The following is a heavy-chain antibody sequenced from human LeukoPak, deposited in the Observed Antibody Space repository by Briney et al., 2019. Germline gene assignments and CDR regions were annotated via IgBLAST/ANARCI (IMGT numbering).Heavy chain of an antibody. CDR1: GGTFSSYT. D-gene: IGHD2-21*01. J-gene: IGHJ4*02. Sequence: SVKVSCKASGGTFSSYTISWVRQAPGQGLEWMGRIIPILGIANYAQKFQGRVTITADKPTSTAYMELSSLSSEDTAVYYCARDLILGYWGQGTLVTVSS. V-gene: IGHV1-69*04. CDR2: IIPILGIA. CDR3: ARDLILGY.